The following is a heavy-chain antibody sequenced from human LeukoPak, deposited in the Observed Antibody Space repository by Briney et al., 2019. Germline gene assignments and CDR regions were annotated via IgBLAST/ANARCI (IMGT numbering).Heavy chain of an antibody. CDR1: GLIFSSYW. J-gene: IGHJ6*04. CDR2: IKEDGSEK. CDR3: ARRALRYCSSTSCPAQYYGVDV. D-gene: IGHD2-2*01. V-gene: IGHV3-7*03. Sequence: GGSLRLSCAAAGLIFSSYWMSWARQAAGKGREWVANIKEDGSEKYYVDSVKGRFTLSRDNAKNSLYLQTNSLRAEDTAVYYCARRALRYCSSTSCPAQYYGVDVWGKGTTVTLSS.